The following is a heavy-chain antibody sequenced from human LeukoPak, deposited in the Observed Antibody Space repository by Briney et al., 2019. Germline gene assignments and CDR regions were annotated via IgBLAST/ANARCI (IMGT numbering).Heavy chain of an antibody. J-gene: IGHJ6*02. CDR1: GGSFSGYY. CDR2: INHSGST. Sequence: SETLSLTCAVYGGSFSGYYWSWIRQPPGKGLEWIGEINHSGSTNYNPSLKSRVTISVDTSKNQFSLKLSSVTAADTAVYYCARDGRGHWVVSYGSGTYYYYYGMDVWGQGTTVTVSS. CDR3: ARDGRGHWVVSYGSGTYYYYYGMDV. D-gene: IGHD3-10*01. V-gene: IGHV4-34*01.